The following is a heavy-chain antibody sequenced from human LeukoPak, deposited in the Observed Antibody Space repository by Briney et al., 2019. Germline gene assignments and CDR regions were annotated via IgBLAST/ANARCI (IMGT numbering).Heavy chain of an antibody. Sequence: PGGSLRLSCAASGFTFSSYGMHWVRQAPGKGLEWVAFIRYDGSNKYYADSVKGRFTISRDNSKNTLYLQMNSLRAEDTAVYYCARENTNSSGWYPIDYWGQGTLVTVSS. D-gene: IGHD6-19*01. CDR2: IRYDGSNK. CDR3: ARENTNSSGWYPIDY. J-gene: IGHJ4*02. V-gene: IGHV3-30*02. CDR1: GFTFSSYG.